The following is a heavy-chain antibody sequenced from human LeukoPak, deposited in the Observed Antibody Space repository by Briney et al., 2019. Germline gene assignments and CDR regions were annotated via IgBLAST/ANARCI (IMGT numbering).Heavy chain of an antibody. CDR3: TRVPIRTVTMIVVIRGHDAFDV. CDR1: GFTFGDYA. J-gene: IGHJ3*01. Sequence: GGSLRLSCTASGFTFGDYAMSWSRQAPGKGLEWVGFIRSKAYGGTTEYAASVKGRFTISRDDSKSIAYLQMNSLKTEDTAVYSCTRVPIRTVTMIVVIRGHDAFDVWGQGTMVTVSS. V-gene: IGHV3-49*03. D-gene: IGHD3-22*01. CDR2: IRSKAYGGTT.